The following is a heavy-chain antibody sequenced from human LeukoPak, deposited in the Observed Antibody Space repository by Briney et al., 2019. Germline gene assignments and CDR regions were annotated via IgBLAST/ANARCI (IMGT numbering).Heavy chain of an antibody. CDR3: ARGGDYSIQINWFDP. Sequence: ASVKVSCKASGYTFISYTMNWVRQAPGQGLEWMGGIIPVFGTANYAQKFQGRVTITADESTSIAYMELSSLRSEDTAVYYCARGGDYSIQINWFDPWGQGTLVTVSS. V-gene: IGHV1-69*13. CDR1: GYTFISYT. CDR2: IIPVFGTA. D-gene: IGHD4-11*01. J-gene: IGHJ5*02.